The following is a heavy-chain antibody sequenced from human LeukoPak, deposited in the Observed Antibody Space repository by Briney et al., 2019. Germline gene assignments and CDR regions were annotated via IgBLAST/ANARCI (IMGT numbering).Heavy chain of an antibody. V-gene: IGHV1-18*01. Sequence: ASVKVSCKASGYTFTSYGISWVRQAPGQGLEWMGWISAYNGNTNYAQKLQGRVTMTTDTPTSTAYMELRSLRSDDTAVYYCARRSRFGELFDYWGQGTLVTVSS. J-gene: IGHJ4*02. D-gene: IGHD3-10*01. CDR3: ARRSRFGELFDY. CDR2: ISAYNGNT. CDR1: GYTFTSYG.